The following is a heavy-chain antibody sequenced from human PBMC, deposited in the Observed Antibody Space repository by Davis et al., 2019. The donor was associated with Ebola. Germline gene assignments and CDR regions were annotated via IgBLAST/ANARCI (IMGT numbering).Heavy chain of an antibody. CDR1: GFTLSSYP. V-gene: IGHV3-30-3*01. D-gene: IGHD3-16*01. Sequence: GGSLRLSCAASGFTLSSYPMHWVRQAPGKGLEWVAVISYDGSNKNYADSVKGRFTISRDNSKNTLYLQTNSVRAEDTAVYYCARVFDYMDVWGKGTTVTVSS. CDR3: ARVFDYMDV. J-gene: IGHJ6*03. CDR2: ISYDGSNK.